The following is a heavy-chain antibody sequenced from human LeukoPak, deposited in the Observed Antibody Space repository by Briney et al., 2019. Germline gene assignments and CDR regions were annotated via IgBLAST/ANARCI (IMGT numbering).Heavy chain of an antibody. D-gene: IGHD1-26*01. J-gene: IGHJ5*02. CDR2: INPNSGGT. CDR1: GYTFTGYY. V-gene: IGHV1-2*02. CDR3: ARDRWELLQVMQNWFDP. Sequence: GASVKVSCKASGYTFTGYYMHWVRQAPGQGLEWMGWINPNSGGTNYAQKFQGRVTMTRDTSISTAYMELSRLRSDDTAVYYCARDRWELLQVMQNWFDPWGQGTLVTVSS.